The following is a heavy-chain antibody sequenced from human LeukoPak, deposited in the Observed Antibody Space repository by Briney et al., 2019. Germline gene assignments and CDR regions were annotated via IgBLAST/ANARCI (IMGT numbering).Heavy chain of an antibody. D-gene: IGHD3-3*01. CDR2: IYYSGST. J-gene: IGHJ6*02. Sequence: PSQTLSLTCTVSGGSISSGGYYWSWIRQHPGKGLEWIVYIYYSGSTYYNPSLKSRVTISVDTSKNQFSLKLSSVTAADTAVYYCARDLYDFWSGYSYAMDVWGQGTTVTVSS. CDR1: GGSISSGGYY. V-gene: IGHV4-31*03. CDR3: ARDLYDFWSGYSYAMDV.